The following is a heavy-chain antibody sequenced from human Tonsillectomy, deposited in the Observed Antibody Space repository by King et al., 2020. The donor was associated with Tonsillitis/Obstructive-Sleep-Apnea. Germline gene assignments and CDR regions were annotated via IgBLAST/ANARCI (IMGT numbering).Heavy chain of an antibody. Sequence: QLVQSGSELKKPGASVKVSCKASGYSFTSYAMNWVRQAPGQGLEWMGWINTNTGNPTYAQGFTGRFVFSLDTSVSTTYLHISSLKGEDTAVYYCARDLRLYCSSTTCYPYYYMDVWGKGPTVTVSS. V-gene: IGHV7-4-1*02. CDR3: ARDLRLYCSSTTCYPYYYMDV. J-gene: IGHJ6*03. CDR1: GYSFTSYA. CDR2: INTNTGNP. D-gene: IGHD2-2*01.